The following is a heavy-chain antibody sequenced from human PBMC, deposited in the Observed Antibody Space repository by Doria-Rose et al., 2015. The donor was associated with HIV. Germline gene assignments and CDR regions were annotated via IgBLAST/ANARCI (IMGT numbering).Heavy chain of an antibody. V-gene: IGHV2-26*01. CDR3: ARIKSSRWYHKYYFDF. D-gene: IGHD6-13*01. Sequence: ESGPVLVKPTETLTLTCTVSGVSLSSPGMGVSWIRQPPGKALEWLANSFSDDERSYRTSLKSRLTISRGTSKSQVVLTMTDMDPVDTATYYCARIKSSRWYHKYYFDFWGQGPLVIVSA. CDR2: SFSDDER. CDR1: GVSLSSPGMG. J-gene: IGHJ4*02.